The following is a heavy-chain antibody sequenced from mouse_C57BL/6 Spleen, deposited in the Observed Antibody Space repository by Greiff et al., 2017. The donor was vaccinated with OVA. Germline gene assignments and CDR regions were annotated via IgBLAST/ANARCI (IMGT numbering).Heavy chain of an antibody. CDR1: GYTFTDYY. J-gene: IGHJ4*01. CDR3: AREGNGAMDY. V-gene: IGHV1-19*01. CDR2: INPYNGGT. Sequence: VHVKQSGPVLVKPGASVKMSCKASGYTFTDYYMNWVKQSHGKSLEWIGVINPYNGGTSYNQKFKGKATLTVDKSSSTAYMELNSLTSEDSAVYYCAREGNGAMDYWGQGTSVTVSS.